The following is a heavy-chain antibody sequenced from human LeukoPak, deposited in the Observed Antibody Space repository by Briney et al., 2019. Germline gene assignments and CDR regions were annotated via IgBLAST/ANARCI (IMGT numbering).Heavy chain of an antibody. D-gene: IGHD6-13*01. V-gene: IGHV4-34*01. CDR1: GGSFSGYY. CDR3: ARGPGIAAAPFDP. J-gene: IGHJ5*02. CDR2: INHSGST. Sequence: PSETLSLTCAVYGGSFSGYYWSWIRQPPGKGLEWIGEINHSGSTNYNPSLKSRVTISVDTSKNQFSLMLSSVTAADTAVYYCARGPGIAAAPFDPWGQGTLVTVSS.